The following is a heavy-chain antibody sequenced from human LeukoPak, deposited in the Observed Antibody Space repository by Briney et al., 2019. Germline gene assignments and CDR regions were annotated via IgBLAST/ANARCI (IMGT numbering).Heavy chain of an antibody. V-gene: IGHV4-59*08. D-gene: IGHD6-13*01. CDR2: IYYSGST. J-gene: IGHJ1*01. Sequence: SETLSLTCTVSGGSISSYYWSWIRQPPGKGLEWIGYIYYSGSTNYNPSHKSRVTISADTSKNQFSLKLSSVTAADTAVYYCARHRYSSSWLFHWGQGTLVTVSS. CDR3: ARHRYSSSWLFH. CDR1: GGSISSYY.